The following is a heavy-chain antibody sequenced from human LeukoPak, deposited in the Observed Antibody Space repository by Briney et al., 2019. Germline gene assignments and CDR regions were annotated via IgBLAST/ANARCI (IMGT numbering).Heavy chain of an antibody. J-gene: IGHJ4*02. CDR2: ISSSSSYI. CDR3: ASDSFGVVDY. Sequence: PGGSLRLSCAASGFTFSSYSMNWVRQAPGKGLEWVSSISSSSSYIYYADSVKGRFTISRDNAKNSLYLQMNSLRAEDTAVYYCASDSFGVVDYWGQGTLVTVSS. CDR1: GFTFSSYS. V-gene: IGHV3-21*01. D-gene: IGHD3-3*01.